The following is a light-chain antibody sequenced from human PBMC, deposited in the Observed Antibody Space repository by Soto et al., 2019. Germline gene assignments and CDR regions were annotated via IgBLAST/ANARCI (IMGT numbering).Light chain of an antibody. CDR2: AAS. Sequence: DIQMTQSPSSVSASVGDRVTITCRASHVISSWLAWYQQKPGKAPKLLIYAASRLQRGVPSRFSGSESGADFTLTISSLQPEDVATYYCQQTNNFPYTFGQGTKLEIK. V-gene: IGKV1-12*01. CDR1: HVISSW. J-gene: IGKJ2*01. CDR3: QQTNNFPYT.